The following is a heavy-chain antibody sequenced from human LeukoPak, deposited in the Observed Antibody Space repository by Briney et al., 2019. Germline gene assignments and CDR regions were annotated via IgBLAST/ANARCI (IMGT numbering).Heavy chain of an antibody. J-gene: IGHJ5*02. CDR2: IIPIFGTA. D-gene: IGHD5-18*01. Sequence: ASVKVSCKASGGTFSSYAISWVRQAPGQGLEWMGGIIPIFGTANYAQKFQGRVTITADESTSTAYMELSSLRSEDTAVYYCARDPTSAVDTAMYWDNWFDPWRQGTLVTVSS. CDR3: ARDPTSAVDTAMYWDNWFDP. V-gene: IGHV1-69*13. CDR1: GGTFSSYA.